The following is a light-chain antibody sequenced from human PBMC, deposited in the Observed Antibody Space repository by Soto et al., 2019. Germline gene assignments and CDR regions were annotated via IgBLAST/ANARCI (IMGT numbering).Light chain of an antibody. CDR3: QQYCSSPRS. CDR2: GAS. Sequence: EIVLTQSPGTLSLSPGERATLSCRASQSVSSSFLAWYQQKPGQAPRLLIYGASSRATGIPDRFSGSGSGTDFTFTISRLEPEYLAGYYCQQYCSSPRSVGQGTKLEIK. V-gene: IGKV3-20*01. CDR1: QSVSSSF. J-gene: IGKJ2*01.